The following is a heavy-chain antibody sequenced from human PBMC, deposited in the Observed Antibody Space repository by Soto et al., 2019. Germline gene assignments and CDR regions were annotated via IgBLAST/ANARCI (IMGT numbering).Heavy chain of an antibody. Sequence: QVHLQQWGAGLLKPSETLSLTCAVYGGSFSDTYWNWFRQPPGKGLEWIGEINHNTNTIYNPSLTSRVTISVDTSKNHFSRKLTSVYAADTAGYYCARGVIVVRGSFDPWGQGTLVPVSS. CDR1: GGSFSDTY. V-gene: IGHV4-34*01. CDR2: INHNTNT. CDR3: ARGVIVVRGSFDP. D-gene: IGHD1-26*01. J-gene: IGHJ5*02.